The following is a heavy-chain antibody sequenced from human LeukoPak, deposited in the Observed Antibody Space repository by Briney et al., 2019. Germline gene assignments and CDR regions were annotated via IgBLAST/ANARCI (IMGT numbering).Heavy chain of an antibody. CDR1: GGSISSSSYY. V-gene: IGHV4-39*07. CDR2: IYYSGST. D-gene: IGHD3-22*01. J-gene: IGHJ4*02. Sequence: SETLSLTCTVSGGSISSSSYYWGWIRQPPGKGLEWIGSIYYSGSTNYNPSLKSRVTISVDTSKNQFSLKLSSVTAADTAVYYCARDRSYYDSSGLFDYWGQGTLVTVSS. CDR3: ARDRSYYDSSGLFDY.